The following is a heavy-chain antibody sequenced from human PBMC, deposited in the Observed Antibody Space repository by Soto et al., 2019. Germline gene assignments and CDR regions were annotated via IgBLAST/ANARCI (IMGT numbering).Heavy chain of an antibody. V-gene: IGHV4-4*01. CDR1: GGSISSNDW. Sequence: QVQLQESGPGLVKPSGTLSLTCAVSGGSISSNDWWTWVRQPPGKGLEWIGEIYHSGSTNYNSSLNSQVTLSVDKSKNQFSLKVDSATAADTAVYCCATRDVTWVHYWGQGTQVTVSS. D-gene: IGHD4-4*01. J-gene: IGHJ4*02. CDR2: IYHSGST. CDR3: ATRDVTWVHY.